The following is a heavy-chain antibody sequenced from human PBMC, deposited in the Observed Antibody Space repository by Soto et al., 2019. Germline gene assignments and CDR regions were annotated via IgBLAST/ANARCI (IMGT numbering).Heavy chain of an antibody. J-gene: IGHJ4*02. CDR3: AKDAPGSGWLSDY. CDR2: IGGSGGDT. V-gene: IGHV3-23*01. CDR1: GFTFTIYA. D-gene: IGHD3-22*01. Sequence: PGGSLRLSCAASGFTFTIYAMSWVRQAPGKGLEWVSTIGGSGGDTSYADIVRGRFTISRDNSQNTLYLQMNSLRAEDTAVYYCAKDAPGSGWLSDYWGQGTLVTVSS.